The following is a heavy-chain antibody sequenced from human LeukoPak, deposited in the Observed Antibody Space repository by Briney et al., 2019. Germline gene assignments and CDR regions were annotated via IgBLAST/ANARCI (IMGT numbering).Heavy chain of an antibody. Sequence: GGSLRLSCAASGFAFSDYYMSWVRQAPGKGLEWVSAFSGSGGSTYYADSVKGRFTISRDNSKNTLYLQMNSLRAEDTAVYYCAKGYYDSSGYSHYYYYGMDVWGQGTTVTVSS. D-gene: IGHD3-22*01. CDR2: FSGSGGST. V-gene: IGHV3-23*01. CDR1: GFAFSDYY. J-gene: IGHJ6*02. CDR3: AKGYYDSSGYSHYYYYGMDV.